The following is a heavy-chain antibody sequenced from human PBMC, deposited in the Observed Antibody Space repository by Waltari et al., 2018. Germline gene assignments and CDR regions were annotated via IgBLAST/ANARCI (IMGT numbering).Heavy chain of an antibody. CDR3: ARGDTAMVDFDY. CDR1: GGSISSYY. Sequence: QVQLQESGPGLVKPSETLSLTCTVSGGSISSYYWSWIRQPPGKGLECIVYIYFSWSTNYNPPLKSRVTISVDTSKNQFSLKLSSVTAADTAVYYCARGDTAMVDFDYWGQGTLVTVSS. J-gene: IGHJ4*02. D-gene: IGHD5-18*01. V-gene: IGHV4-59*01. CDR2: IYFSWST.